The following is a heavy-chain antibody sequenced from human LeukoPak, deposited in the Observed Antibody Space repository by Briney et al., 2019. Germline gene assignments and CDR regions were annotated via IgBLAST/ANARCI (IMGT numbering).Heavy chain of an antibody. V-gene: IGHV4-39*07. J-gene: IGHJ1*01. CDR3: AGSQAVLEYFQH. D-gene: IGHD6-19*01. CDR1: GGSISSSDHY. CDR2: VYSSGST. Sequence: SETLSLTCTVVGGSISSSDHYWDWLRQPPGKGLEWIATVYSSGSTYYNQSLQSRVSISLDTPKNQFSLKLRAVTAADTAVYYGAGSQAVLEYFQHWGQGTLVTVSS.